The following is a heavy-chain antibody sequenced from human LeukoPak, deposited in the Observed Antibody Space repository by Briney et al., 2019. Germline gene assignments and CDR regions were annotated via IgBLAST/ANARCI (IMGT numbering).Heavy chain of an antibody. CDR3: ANVASFYCGGDCYDY. D-gene: IGHD2-21*01. CDR2: IRYDGSNK. V-gene: IGHV3-30*02. CDR1: GFTFSSYG. Sequence: GGSLRLSCGASGFTFSSYGMHWVRQAPGEGLEWVAFIRYDGSNKYYADSVKGRFTISRDNSKNTLYLQMNSLRAEDTAVYYCANVASFYCGGDCYDYWGQGTLVIVSS. J-gene: IGHJ4*02.